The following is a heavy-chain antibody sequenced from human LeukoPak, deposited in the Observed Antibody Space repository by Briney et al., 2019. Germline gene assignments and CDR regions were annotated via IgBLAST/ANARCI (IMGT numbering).Heavy chain of an antibody. CDR1: GFTFSSYW. CDR3: ARSVALLWFGEKQNWFDP. V-gene: IGHV3-23*01. D-gene: IGHD3-10*01. J-gene: IGHJ5*02. CDR2: ISGSGGST. Sequence: GGSLRLSCEASGFTFSSYWMHWVRQIPGKGLEWVSAISGSGGSTYYADSVKGRFTISRDNSKNTLYLQMNSLRAEDTAVYYCARSVALLWFGEKQNWFDPWGQGTLVTVSS.